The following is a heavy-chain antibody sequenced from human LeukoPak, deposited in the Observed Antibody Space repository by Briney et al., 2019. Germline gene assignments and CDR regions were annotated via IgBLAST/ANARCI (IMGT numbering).Heavy chain of an antibody. CDR2: ITSTSDTI. CDR3: ASFPWDLRPT. Sequence: GGSLRLSCVTSGFPFSTYSMNWVRQAPGKGLVWLSYITSTSDTIYYADSVKGRFTISRDNAKNSLYLQMNSLRAEDTAVYYCASFPWDLRPTWGQGTLVSVAS. V-gene: IGHV3-48*01. J-gene: IGHJ4*02. CDR1: GFPFSTYS. D-gene: IGHD1-26*01.